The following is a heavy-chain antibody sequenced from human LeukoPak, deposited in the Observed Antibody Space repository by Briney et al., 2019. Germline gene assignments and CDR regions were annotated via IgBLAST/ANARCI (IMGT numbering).Heavy chain of an antibody. D-gene: IGHD3-10*02. V-gene: IGHV4-34*01. Sequence: SETLSLTCAVYGGSFSGYYWSWVRQPPGKGLEWIGEINHSGSTNYNPSLKSRVTISVDTSNNQFSLKLSSVTAADTAVYYCAELGITMIGGVWGKGTTVTISS. CDR1: GGSFSGYY. CDR3: AELGITMIGGV. J-gene: IGHJ6*04. CDR2: INHSGST.